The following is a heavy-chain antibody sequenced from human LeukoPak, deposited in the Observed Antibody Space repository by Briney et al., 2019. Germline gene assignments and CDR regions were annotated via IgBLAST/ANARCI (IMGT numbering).Heavy chain of an antibody. CDR1: GGTFSSYA. V-gene: IGHV1-69*04. J-gene: IGHJ4*02. D-gene: IGHD3-10*01. Sequence: ASVKVSCKASGGTFSSYAISWVRQAPGQGLEWMGRIIPILGIANYAQKFQGRVTITADKSTSTAYMELSSLRSEDTAEYYCARGSSVYDYWGQGTLVTVSS. CDR2: IIPILGIA. CDR3: ARGSSVYDY.